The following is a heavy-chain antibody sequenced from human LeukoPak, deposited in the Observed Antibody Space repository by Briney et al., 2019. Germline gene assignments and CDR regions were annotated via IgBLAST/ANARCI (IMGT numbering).Heavy chain of an antibody. D-gene: IGHD6-13*01. CDR1: GGSISSYY. CDR3: ASSRYSSSWYPDY. Sequence: SETLSLTCTVSGGSISSYYWSRIRQPPGKGLEWIGYIYYSGSTNYNPSLKSRVTISVDTSRNQFSLKLSSVTAADTAVYYCASSRYSSSWYPDYWGQGTLVTVSS. CDR2: IYYSGST. V-gene: IGHV4-59*01. J-gene: IGHJ4*02.